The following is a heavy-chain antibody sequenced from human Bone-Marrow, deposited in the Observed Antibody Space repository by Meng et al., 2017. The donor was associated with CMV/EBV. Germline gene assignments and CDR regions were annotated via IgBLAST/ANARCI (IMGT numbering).Heavy chain of an antibody. CDR2: ISSSGSTI. CDR3: ARDLGDFYYYGMDV. CDR1: GFTFSDYY. Sequence: GESLKISCAASGFTFSDYYMSWIRQAPGKGLEWASYISSSGSTIYYADSVKGRFTISRDNAKNSLYLQMNSLRAEDTAVYYCARDLGDFYYYGMDVWGQGTTVTFYS. V-gene: IGHV3-11*01. J-gene: IGHJ6*02.